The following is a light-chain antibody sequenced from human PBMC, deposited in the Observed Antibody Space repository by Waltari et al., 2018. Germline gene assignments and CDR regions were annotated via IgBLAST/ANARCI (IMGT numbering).Light chain of an antibody. CDR1: NLGNRY. J-gene: IGLJ2*01. V-gene: IGLV3-1*01. Sequence: SYELTQPPSVSVSPGQTASIPCSGHNLGNRYVSWYKQPPGQSPILVIDQDNKRPSGIPERFSGSNSGNTATLTISVTQAVDEADYSCQAWDSSSTVVFGGGTKLTVL. CDR3: QAWDSSSTVV. CDR2: QDN.